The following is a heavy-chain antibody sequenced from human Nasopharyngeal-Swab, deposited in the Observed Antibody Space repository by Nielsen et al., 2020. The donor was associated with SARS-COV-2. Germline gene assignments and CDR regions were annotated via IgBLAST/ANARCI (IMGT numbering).Heavy chain of an antibody. CDR3: ARGLSGIVPAPILGLGPYYYYYYMDV. D-gene: IGHD2-2*01. CDR2: INHSGST. J-gene: IGHJ6*03. V-gene: IGHV4-34*01. Sequence: RQAPGKGPEWIAEINHSGSTNYNPSLKSRVALSVDTSMNQVSLEVSSVTAADTAVYYCARGLSGIVPAPILGLGPYYYYYYMDVWGKGTTVTVSS.